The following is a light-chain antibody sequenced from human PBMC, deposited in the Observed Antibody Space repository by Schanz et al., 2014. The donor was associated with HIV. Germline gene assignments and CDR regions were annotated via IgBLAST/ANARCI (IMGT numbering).Light chain of an antibody. CDR3: CSYAEDGTYV. CDR2: EVT. CDR1: RNDVGTYNL. V-gene: IGLV2-23*02. Sequence: QSALTQPASVSGSPGQSITISCTGTRNDVGTYNLVSWYQQHPGKAPQLMIYEVTKRPSGVSDRFSGSKSDNTASLTISGLLADDEADYYCCSYAEDGTYVFGTGTKLTVL. J-gene: IGLJ1*01.